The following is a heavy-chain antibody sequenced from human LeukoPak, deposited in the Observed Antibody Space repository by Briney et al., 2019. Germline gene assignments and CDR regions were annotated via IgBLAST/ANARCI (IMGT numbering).Heavy chain of an antibody. CDR1: GGSIDRSTYY. CDR3: ARGRSHLDY. J-gene: IGHJ4*02. D-gene: IGHD6-13*01. Sequence: SETLSLTCTVSGGSIDRSTYYWGWIRQPPGKGLEWIGSIYYAGSTYYSPSLKSRVTLSVDTSKNHFSLHLSSVTAADTAVYFCARGRSHLDYWGQGTLVTVSS. CDR2: IYYAGST. V-gene: IGHV4-39*02.